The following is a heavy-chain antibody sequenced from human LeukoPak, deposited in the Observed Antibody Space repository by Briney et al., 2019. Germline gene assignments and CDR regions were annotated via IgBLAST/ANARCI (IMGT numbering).Heavy chain of an antibody. V-gene: IGHV1-2*02. D-gene: IGHD6-19*01. CDR2: INPDSGVA. CDR3: AREGSSGFY. J-gene: IGHJ4*02. CDR1: GYTFTGYY. Sequence: VASVKVSCKSSGYTFTGYYMRWVRQAPGQGLEWMGWINPDSGVANYAQKFQGRVTMTSDTSISTAYMELSRLRSDDTAVYYCAREGSSGFYWGQGTMVTVSS.